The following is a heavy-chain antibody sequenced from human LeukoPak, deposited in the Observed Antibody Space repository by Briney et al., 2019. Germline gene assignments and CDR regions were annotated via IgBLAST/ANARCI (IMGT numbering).Heavy chain of an antibody. CDR1: GHSVSSGYY. D-gene: IGHD2/OR15-2a*01. CDR3: GTTSTSPFDP. V-gene: IGHV4-38-2*01. J-gene: IGHJ5*02. Sequence: SETLSLTCAVSGHSVSSGYYWGLIRQPPGKGLEWIGNVYHSGTTYYNPSLKSRVTISIDTSKNQFSLKLSSVTAADTAVYYCGTTSTSPFDPWGQGTLVTVSS. CDR2: VYHSGTT.